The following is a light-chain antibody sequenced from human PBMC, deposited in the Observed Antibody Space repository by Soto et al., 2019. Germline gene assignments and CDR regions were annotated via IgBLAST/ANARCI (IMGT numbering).Light chain of an antibody. V-gene: IGKV3-20*01. J-gene: IGKJ5*01. CDR1: QSVSSNS. CDR3: QQYDSSPIT. CDR2: GAS. Sequence: EIVLTQSPGTLSLSPGERATLSCRASQSVSSNSLAWYQQKPGQAPRLLISGASNRATAIPDRFSGSGSGTDFTLTISGLDPEDFAVYYCQQYDSSPITFGQGTRLEMK.